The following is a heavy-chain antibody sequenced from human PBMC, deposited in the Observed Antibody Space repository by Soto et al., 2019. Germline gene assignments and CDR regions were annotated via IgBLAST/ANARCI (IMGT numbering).Heavy chain of an antibody. CDR2: IIPIFGTA. Sequence: QVQLVQSGAEVKKPGSSVKVSCKASGGTFSSYAITWVRQAPGQGLEWMGGIIPIFGTANYAQKFQGRVTITADESTSTAYMELSSLRSEDTAVYYCTAPPYYYDSSGYQGAFDYWGQGTLVTVFS. CDR1: GGTFSSYA. D-gene: IGHD3-22*01. J-gene: IGHJ4*02. CDR3: TAPPYYYDSSGYQGAFDY. V-gene: IGHV1-69*01.